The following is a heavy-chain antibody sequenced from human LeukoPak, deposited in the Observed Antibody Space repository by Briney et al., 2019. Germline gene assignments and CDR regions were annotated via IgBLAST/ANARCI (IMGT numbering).Heavy chain of an antibody. Sequence: SETLSLTCTVSGYSISSGYYWGWIRQPPGKGLEWIGSIYHSGSTYYNPSLKSRVTMSVDTSKNQFSLKLSSVTAADTAVYYCAREVLGYCSGGSCHYYYYMDVWGKGTTVTISS. V-gene: IGHV4-38-2*02. CDR3: AREVLGYCSGGSCHYYYYMDV. D-gene: IGHD2-15*01. J-gene: IGHJ6*03. CDR2: IYHSGST. CDR1: GYSISSGYY.